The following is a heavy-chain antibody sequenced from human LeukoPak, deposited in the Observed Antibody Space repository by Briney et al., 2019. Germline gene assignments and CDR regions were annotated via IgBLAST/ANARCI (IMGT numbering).Heavy chain of an antibody. D-gene: IGHD7-27*01. CDR1: GGSISTYC. V-gene: IGHV4-59*01. Sequence: SETLSLTCTVSGGSISTYCWSWSRQPPGKGLEWIGYIYNSGSTNYNPALKSRVTMSVDTSKNQFSLKLSSVTAADTAVYYCARFVTGDGAFDIWGQGTIVTVSS. CDR3: ARFVTGDGAFDI. CDR2: IYNSGST. J-gene: IGHJ3*02.